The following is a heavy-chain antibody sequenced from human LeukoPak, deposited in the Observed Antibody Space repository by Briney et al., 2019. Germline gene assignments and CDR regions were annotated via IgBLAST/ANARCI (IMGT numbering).Heavy chain of an antibody. J-gene: IGHJ4*02. CDR2: ISYDGSNK. V-gene: IGHV3-30*17. CDR1: GFTFSSYA. Sequence: GGSLRLSCAASGFTFSSYAMHWVRQAPGKGLEWVAVISYDGSNKYYADSVKDRFTISRDNSKNTLYLQMNSLRAEDTAVYYCARDQGAWGQGTLVTVSS. CDR3: ARDQGA. D-gene: IGHD1-26*01.